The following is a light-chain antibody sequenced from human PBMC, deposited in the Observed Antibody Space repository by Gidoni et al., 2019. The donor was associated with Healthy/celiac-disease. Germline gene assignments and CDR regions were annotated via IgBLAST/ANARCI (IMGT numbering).Light chain of an antibody. V-gene: IGLV3-19*01. CDR2: GKN. Sequence: SSELTQDPAVSVALGQTVRTTCQGDSLRSSYASWYQQKPEQAPVLVIYGKNNRPSGIPDRFSGSSSGNTASLTITGAQAEDEADYYCNSRDSSGNHVVFGGGTKLTVL. J-gene: IGLJ2*01. CDR3: NSRDSSGNHVV. CDR1: SLRSSY.